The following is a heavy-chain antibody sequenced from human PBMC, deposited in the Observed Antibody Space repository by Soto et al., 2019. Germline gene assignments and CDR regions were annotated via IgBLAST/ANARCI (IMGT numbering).Heavy chain of an antibody. CDR1: GYTFTNYA. CDR3: ARDGRAFSIFGETMDV. Sequence: ASVKVSCKTSGYTFTNYAINWVRQAPGQGLQWMGWISAYSGDTKYAQRFQDRLTVTTDPSTTTAYMELRSLRSDDTAVYYCARDGRAFSIFGETMDVWGQGTTVTVSS. D-gene: IGHD3-3*01. J-gene: IGHJ6*02. V-gene: IGHV1-18*01. CDR2: ISAYSGDT.